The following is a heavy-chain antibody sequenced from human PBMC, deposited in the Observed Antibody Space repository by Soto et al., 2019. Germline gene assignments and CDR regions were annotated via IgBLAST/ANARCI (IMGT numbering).Heavy chain of an antibody. D-gene: IGHD6-6*01. CDR2: ISGSGGST. J-gene: IGHJ6*02. V-gene: IGHV3-23*01. CDR1: GFTFSSYA. Sequence: GGSLRLSCAASGFTFSSYAMSWVRQAPGKGLEWVSAISGSGGSTYYADSVKGRFTISRDNSKNTLYLQMNSLRAEDTAVYYCAIEVGIAAPSGVRSNYYYGMDVWGQGTTVTVSS. CDR3: AIEVGIAAPSGVRSNYYYGMDV.